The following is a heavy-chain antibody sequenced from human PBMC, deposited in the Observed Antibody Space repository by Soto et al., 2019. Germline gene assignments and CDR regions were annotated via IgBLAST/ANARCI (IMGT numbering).Heavy chain of an antibody. CDR2: ISAYNGNT. V-gene: IGHV1-18*01. J-gene: IGHJ4*02. CDR3: ARVSPWHAIPYSRAPVDY. Sequence: QVQLVQSGAEVKKPGASVKVSCKASGYTFTSYGISWVRQAPGQGLEWMGWISAYNGNTNYAQKLQGRVTMTTDTSMSTAYMELRSLRSDDTAVYYCARVSPWHAIPYSRAPVDYWGQGTLVTVSS. CDR1: GYTFTSYG. D-gene: IGHD6-13*01.